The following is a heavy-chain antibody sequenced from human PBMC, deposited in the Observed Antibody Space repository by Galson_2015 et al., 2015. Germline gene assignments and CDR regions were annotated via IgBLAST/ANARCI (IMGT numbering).Heavy chain of an antibody. Sequence: SLRLSCAASGFPFQSYTMNWVRQAPGEGLQWVSSIRGRSTFIFYSDSVKGRFTLSRDNAKNSRSLQMNSLRGDDTAVYYCTRHLGIGSGSPEFWGQGTLVAVSS. CDR2: IRGRSTFI. J-gene: IGHJ4*02. V-gene: IGHV3-21*01. D-gene: IGHD7-27*01. CDR3: TRHLGIGSGSPEF. CDR1: GFPFQSYT.